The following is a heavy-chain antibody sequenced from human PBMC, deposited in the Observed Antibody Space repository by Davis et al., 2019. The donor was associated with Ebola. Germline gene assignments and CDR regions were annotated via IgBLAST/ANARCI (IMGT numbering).Heavy chain of an antibody. CDR1: GGAFSNYA. V-gene: IGHV1-69*13. CDR3: ARGSTTLNLYYYFYDMDV. D-gene: IGHD2-2*01. Sequence: AASAKVSSKTSGGAFSNYAISWVRQAPGQGLEWMGGIIPIFGAANYAQRFQGRVTINADESTSTSYMELNSLTSEDTAVYYCARGSTTLNLYYYFYDMDVWGTGTTVTVSS. CDR2: IIPIFGAA. J-gene: IGHJ6*03.